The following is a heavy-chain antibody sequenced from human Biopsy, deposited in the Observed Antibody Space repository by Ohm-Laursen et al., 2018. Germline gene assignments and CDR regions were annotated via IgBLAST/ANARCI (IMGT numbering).Heavy chain of an antibody. V-gene: IGHV3-7*01. CDR1: GFTFSDYW. J-gene: IGHJ4*02. CDR2: IKQDGNEK. CDR3: ARARGSGRLRYHFDY. D-gene: IGHD1-26*01. Sequence: SLRLSCAASGFTFSDYWMGWVRQAPEKGLEWVANIKQDGNEKYYVDSVMGRFTISRDNGKNSLYLQMNSLRAEDTAVYYCARARGSGRLRYHFDYWGQGTLVTVSS.